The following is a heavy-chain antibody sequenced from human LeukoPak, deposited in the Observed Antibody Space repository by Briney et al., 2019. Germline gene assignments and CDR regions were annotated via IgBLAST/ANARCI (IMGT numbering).Heavy chain of an antibody. Sequence: GGSLRLSCAASGFTFSSYDMHWVRQATGKGLEWVSAIGTAGDTYYPGSVKGRFTISRENAKSSLYLQMNSLRAGDTAVYYCARGGYYGSGSSTKFDPWGQGTLVTVSS. CDR2: IGTAGDT. CDR1: GFTFSSYD. CDR3: ARGGYYGSGSSTKFDP. D-gene: IGHD3-10*01. J-gene: IGHJ5*02. V-gene: IGHV3-13*01.